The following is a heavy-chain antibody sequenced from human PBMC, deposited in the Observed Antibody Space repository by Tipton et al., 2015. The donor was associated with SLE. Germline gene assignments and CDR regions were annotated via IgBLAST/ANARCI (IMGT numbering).Heavy chain of an antibody. V-gene: IGHV4-30-2*01. CDR3: ARGFTLGDSAAALDY. Sequence: LRLSCAVSGGSISSGDYSWSWIRQPPGKGLEWIGYIYPSGSAYYFPSLKSRATISVDRSKNQFSLELNSVTAADTAVYYCARGFTLGDSAAALDYWGQGTLVTVSS. D-gene: IGHD2-21*02. CDR2: IYPSGSA. J-gene: IGHJ4*02. CDR1: GGSISSGDYS.